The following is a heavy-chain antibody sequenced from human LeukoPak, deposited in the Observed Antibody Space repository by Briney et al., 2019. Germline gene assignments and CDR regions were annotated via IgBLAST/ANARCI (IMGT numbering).Heavy chain of an antibody. CDR3: ARSSGSSWDPPDY. Sequence: ETLSVTSTVPLGSVSTGMYYWSWIRQPPGRGLEWIGFIYYSVSTNYNPSLKGRVTISVDTSKNQFSLKLSSVTAADTAVYYCARSSGSSWDPPDYWGQGTLVTVSS. J-gene: IGHJ4*02. V-gene: IGHV4-61*01. CDR2: IYYSVST. D-gene: IGHD6-13*01. CDR1: LGSVSTGMYY.